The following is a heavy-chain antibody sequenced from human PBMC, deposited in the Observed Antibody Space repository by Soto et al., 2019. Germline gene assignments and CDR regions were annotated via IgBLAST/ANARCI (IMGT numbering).Heavy chain of an antibody. J-gene: IGHJ6*02. CDR2: IIPISGRA. Sequence: QGQLVQSGAEVKKPGSSVKVSCKASGGTFSRYAISWVRQAPGQGLEWMGGIIPISGRANYAQKFQARVTITADESTSTAYMELSSLRSEDTAVYYGARSQGSSTSLEIYYYYYYGMDVWGQGTTVTVSS. V-gene: IGHV1-69*01. CDR1: GGTFSRYA. CDR3: ARSQGSSTSLEIYYYYYYGMDV. D-gene: IGHD2-2*01.